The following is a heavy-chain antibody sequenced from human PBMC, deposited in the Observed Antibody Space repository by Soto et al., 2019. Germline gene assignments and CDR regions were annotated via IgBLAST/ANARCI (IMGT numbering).Heavy chain of an antibody. CDR3: ARSTGGEACHW. CDR2: IHHSGST. Sequence: QVQLQESGPGLVKPSGTLSLTCAVSGGSLTSNDWWTWVRQPPGKGLEWVGQIHHSGSTFYNPSLRSRITVSINVSAYLFSLHVDSVTAADTALYYCARSTGGEACHWWGQWTMGTVSS. D-gene: IGHD2-8*02. V-gene: IGHV4-4*02. CDR1: GGSLTSNDW. J-gene: IGHJ3*01.